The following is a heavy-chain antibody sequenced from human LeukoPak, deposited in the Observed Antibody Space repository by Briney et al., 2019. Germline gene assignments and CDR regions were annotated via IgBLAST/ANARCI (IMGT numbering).Heavy chain of an antibody. J-gene: IGHJ5*02. CDR3: ARGVERIFGVVNWFDP. V-gene: IGHV4-30-4*01. CDR2: IYYSGST. Sequence: SETLSLTCSVSGGSIGSDDYYWSWIRQPPGKGLEWIGCIYYSGSTYYNPSLKSRVAISVDTSKNQFTLKLNSVTAADTAVYYCARGVERIFGVVNWFDPWGQGTPVTVSS. D-gene: IGHD3-3*01. CDR1: GGSIGSDDYY.